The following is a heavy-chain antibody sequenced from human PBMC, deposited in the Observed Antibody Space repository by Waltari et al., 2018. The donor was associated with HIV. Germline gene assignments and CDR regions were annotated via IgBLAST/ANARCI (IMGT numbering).Heavy chain of an antibody. J-gene: IGHJ4*02. CDR3: ARVGGHNSPFGY. V-gene: IGHV4-59*01. CDR2: IFYSGST. D-gene: IGHD5-12*01. Sequence: QVQLQESGPGVVKPSETLSLTCTVSGGSMNSYYWSWIRQPPGKGLEWVGYIFYSGSTDYNPSLRSRVTISLDTPKNQFSLNLTSVTAADAAVYYCARVGGHNSPFGYWGQGRLVTVSS. CDR1: GGSMNSYY.